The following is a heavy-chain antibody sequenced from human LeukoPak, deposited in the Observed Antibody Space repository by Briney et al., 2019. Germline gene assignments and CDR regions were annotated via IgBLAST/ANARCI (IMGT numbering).Heavy chain of an antibody. CDR2: ISGSGGST. J-gene: IGHJ4*02. CDR1: GFTFSSYA. CDR3: AKGSSGSYWVFDY. D-gene: IGHD1-26*01. Sequence: GXXLRLSCAASGFTFSSYAMSWVRQAPGKGLEWVSAISGSGGSTYYADSVKGRFTISRDNSKNTLYLQMDSLRAEDTAVYYCAKGSSGSYWVFDYWGQGTLLTVSS. V-gene: IGHV3-23*01.